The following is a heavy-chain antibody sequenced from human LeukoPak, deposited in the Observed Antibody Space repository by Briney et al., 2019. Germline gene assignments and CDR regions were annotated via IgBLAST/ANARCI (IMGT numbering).Heavy chain of an antibody. J-gene: IGHJ4*02. Sequence: GASVKVSCKASGYTFTNYYMHWVRQAPGQGLEWMGIINPSGGSTRCAQKFQGRVTMTRDTSTSTVYMELSSLRSEDTAVYYCARGGTGTTSFDYWGQGTLVTVSS. CDR1: GYTFTNYY. D-gene: IGHD1-1*01. CDR2: INPSGGST. CDR3: ARGGTGTTSFDY. V-gene: IGHV1-46*01.